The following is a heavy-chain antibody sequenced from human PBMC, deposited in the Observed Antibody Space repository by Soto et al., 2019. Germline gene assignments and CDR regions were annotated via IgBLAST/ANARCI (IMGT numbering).Heavy chain of an antibody. CDR3: ARSSGGNFGIIIEGSNWFDP. J-gene: IGHJ5*02. CDR2: INPHGGST. Sequence: ASLQVSCKEPGDTFTSYYLKWVRQAPGQGLEWMGVINPHGGSTKYAQKFQGRVTMTRDTSRSTVYMELRSLRSDDTAIYYCARSSGGNFGIIIEGSNWFDPWGQGTLVTSPQ. CDR1: GDTFTSYY. V-gene: IGHV1-46*01. D-gene: IGHD3-3*01.